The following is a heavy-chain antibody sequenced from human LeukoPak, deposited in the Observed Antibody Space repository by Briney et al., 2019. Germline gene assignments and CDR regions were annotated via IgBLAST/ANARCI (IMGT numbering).Heavy chain of an antibody. Sequence: SQTLSLTCAISGDSVSSNSAAWNWVRQSPSRGLEWLGRTYYRSRWYNDYAVSVKSRITINPDTSKNQFSLQLNSVTPEDTAVYYCARSRAHGYSSSNRGDYWGQGTLVTVSS. CDR3: ARSRAHGYSSSNRGDY. V-gene: IGHV6-1*01. J-gene: IGHJ4*02. CDR1: GDSVSSNSAA. D-gene: IGHD6-13*01. CDR2: TYYRSRWYN.